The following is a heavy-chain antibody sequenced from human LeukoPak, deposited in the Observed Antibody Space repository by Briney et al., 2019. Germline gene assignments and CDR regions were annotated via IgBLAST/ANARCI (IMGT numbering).Heavy chain of an antibody. V-gene: IGHV4-61*02. CDR1: GGSISRGTYY. CDR2: IYTSGST. D-gene: IGHD3-22*01. J-gene: IGHJ5*02. Sequence: SETLSLTCTVSGGSISRGTYYWSWIRQPAGKGLEWIGRIYTSGSTNYNPSLKSRVTISGDTSKNKFFLNLTSVTAADTAMYYCARGRYYYDSSGYPYNWFDPWGQGTLVTVSS. CDR3: ARGRYYYDSSGYPYNWFDP.